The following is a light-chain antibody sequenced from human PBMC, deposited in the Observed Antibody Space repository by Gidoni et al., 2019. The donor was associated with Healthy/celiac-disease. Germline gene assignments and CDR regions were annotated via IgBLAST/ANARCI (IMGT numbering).Light chain of an antibody. Sequence: EIVFTPSPATLSLSPGERATLSCRASQSVSSYLAWYQQKPGKAPRLLIYDASNRATGIPARFSGSGYGTDFTLTISSLEPEDVAVYYCQQRSNWPPITFGQGTRLEIK. CDR1: QSVSSY. CDR3: QQRSNWPPIT. CDR2: DAS. J-gene: IGKJ5*01. V-gene: IGKV3-11*01.